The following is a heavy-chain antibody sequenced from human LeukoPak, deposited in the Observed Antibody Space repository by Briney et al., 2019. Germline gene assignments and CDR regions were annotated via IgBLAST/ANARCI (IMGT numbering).Heavy chain of an antibody. J-gene: IGHJ6*02. CDR3: ARDHYVDTPMAHGMDV. CDR1: GYTFTNYY. CDR2: INPSGGST. Sequence: ASVKVSCKASGYTFTNYYMHWVRQAPGQGLEWMGIINPSGGSTRYAQKFQGLVTMTRDTSTSTVYMELSSLRSEDTAVYYCARDHYVDTPMAHGMDVWGQGTAVTVSS. D-gene: IGHD5-18*01. V-gene: IGHV1-46*01.